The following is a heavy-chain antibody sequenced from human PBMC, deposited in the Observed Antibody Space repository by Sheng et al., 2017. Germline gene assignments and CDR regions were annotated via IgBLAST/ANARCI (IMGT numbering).Heavy chain of an antibody. CDR3: TRDPNV. V-gene: IGHV4-39*07. Sequence: QLQLQESGPGLVGAVRGPCLSPALSLEAPSRNSEYYVGWIRQSPGEGLEWIGSIYDSGRTFYQPRPSGVESPYQLTRPKNQFSLTLSSVTAADTAVYFCTRDPNVWGRGSPGRRLL. J-gene: IGHJ4*02. CDR2: IYDSGRT. CDR1: EAPSRNSEYY.